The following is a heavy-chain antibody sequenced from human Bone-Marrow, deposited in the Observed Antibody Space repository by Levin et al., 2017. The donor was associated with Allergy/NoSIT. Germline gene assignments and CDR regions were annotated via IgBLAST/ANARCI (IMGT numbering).Heavy chain of an antibody. Sequence: GESLKISCAASGFTFENYAMHWVRQAPGKGLEWVTLILYDGSKTYYADSVKGRFTFSRDNSKSTLSLQMDSLRVEDTAIYYCARGARVTAAGATFDFWGQGTLVTVSS. V-gene: IGHV3-30-3*01. CDR3: ARGARVTAAGATFDF. J-gene: IGHJ4*02. CDR1: GFTFENYA. D-gene: IGHD6-13*01. CDR2: ILYDGSKT.